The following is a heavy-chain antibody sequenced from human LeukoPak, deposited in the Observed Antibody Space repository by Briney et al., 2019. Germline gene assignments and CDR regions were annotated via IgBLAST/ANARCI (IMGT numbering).Heavy chain of an antibody. CDR3: ARSGDDVEMATIAY. CDR2: INPNSGGT. V-gene: IGHV1-2*02. J-gene: IGHJ4*02. Sequence: WASVKVSCKASGYTFTGYYMHWVRQAPGQGLEWMGWINPNSGGTNYAQKFQGRVTMTRDTPISTAYMELSRLRSDDTAVYYCARSGDDVEMATIAYWGQGTLVTVSS. D-gene: IGHD5-24*01. CDR1: GYTFTGYY.